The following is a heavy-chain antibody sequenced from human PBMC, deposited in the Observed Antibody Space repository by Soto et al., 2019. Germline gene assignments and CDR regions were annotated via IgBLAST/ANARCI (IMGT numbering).Heavy chain of an antibody. Sequence: PSVKVSCKASGGTFSSYAISWVRQAHGQGLEWMGGIIPIFGTANYAQKFQGRVTITADESTSTAYMELSSQRSEDTAVYYCARCTGTTYYYGMDVWGQGTTVTVSS. D-gene: IGHD1-7*01. CDR1: GGTFSSYA. CDR3: ARCTGTTYYYGMDV. V-gene: IGHV1-69*13. J-gene: IGHJ6*02. CDR2: IIPIFGTA.